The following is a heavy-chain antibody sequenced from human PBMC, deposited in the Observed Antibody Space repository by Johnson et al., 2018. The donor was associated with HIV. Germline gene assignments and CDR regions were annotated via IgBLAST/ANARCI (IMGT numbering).Heavy chain of an antibody. CDR1: GFTFSSYG. J-gene: IGHJ3*02. D-gene: IGHD1-26*01. V-gene: IGHV3-33*06. Sequence: QMLLVESGGGVVQPGRSLRLSCTASGFTFSSYGMHWVRQAPGKGLEWVAVIRYDTSKKYYADSVKGRFTISRDNSKNTLYLQMNSLRAEDTAVYYCAKGMGELLRIDAFDIWGQGTMVTVSS. CDR3: AKGMGELLRIDAFDI. CDR2: IRYDTSKK.